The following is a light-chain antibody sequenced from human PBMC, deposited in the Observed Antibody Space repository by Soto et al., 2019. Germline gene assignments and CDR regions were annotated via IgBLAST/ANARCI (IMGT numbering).Light chain of an antibody. V-gene: IGKV3-20*01. CDR1: QSIKNNL. J-gene: IGKJ2*01. CDR3: QHYGSLPTYN. CDR2: GAS. Sequence: TQSHDNPSVSPGERATLSCRARQSIKNNLLAWYQQKPGQAPRLLLFGASSRSSGIPYRFSGSGSGTDFTLTVSRLETEDFAVYYGQHYGSLPTYNFGRGTKVDIK.